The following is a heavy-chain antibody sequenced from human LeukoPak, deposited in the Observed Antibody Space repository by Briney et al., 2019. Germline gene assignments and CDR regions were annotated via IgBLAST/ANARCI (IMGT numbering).Heavy chain of an antibody. CDR3: ATVGVAVPTTMKYYYMHV. V-gene: IGHV4-59*01. Sequence: SGTLSLSCTISGGSIGSYYWSWIRQSPGKGLEWIGYIYDSGSTIYNPSLKSRVTASIDRSKNQISLRLNFVTAADTAVYYCATVGVAVPTTMKYYYMHVWGKGTTVTVSS. CDR1: GGSIGSYY. J-gene: IGHJ6*03. D-gene: IGHD3-22*01. CDR2: IYDSGST.